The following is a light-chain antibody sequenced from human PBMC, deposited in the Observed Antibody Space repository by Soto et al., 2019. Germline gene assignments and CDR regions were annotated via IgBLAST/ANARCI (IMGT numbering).Light chain of an antibody. CDR1: QSVSSSY. CDR3: QQYNNWPRT. V-gene: IGKV3-20*01. CDR2: GAS. J-gene: IGKJ1*01. Sequence: EIVLPQSPGTLSLSPGERATLSCRASQSVSSSYLAWYQQKPGQAPRLLIYGASSRATGIPDRFTGSGSGTEFTLTISSLQSEDFAVYYCQQYNNWPRTFGQGTKVDIK.